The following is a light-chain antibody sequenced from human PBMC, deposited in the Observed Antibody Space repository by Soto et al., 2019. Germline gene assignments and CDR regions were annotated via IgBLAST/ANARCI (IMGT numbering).Light chain of an antibody. CDR3: SSNTTSSTYV. Sequence: QSALTQPPSVSGSPGQSVTISCTGTSSDVGSYNRVSWYQQPPGTAPQLMIYDVSNRPSGIPDRFSGSKSGNAASLTISGLQAEDEDDYYCSSNTTSSTYVFGTGTKVTVL. CDR2: DVS. CDR1: SSDVGSYNR. J-gene: IGLJ1*01. V-gene: IGLV2-18*02.